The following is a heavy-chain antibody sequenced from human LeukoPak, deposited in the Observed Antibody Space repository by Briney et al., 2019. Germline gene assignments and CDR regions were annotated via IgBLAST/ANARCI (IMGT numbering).Heavy chain of an antibody. CDR3: ARDWRGLVGATTELRFDY. CDR1: GYTFTSYD. D-gene: IGHD1-26*01. J-gene: IGHJ4*02. V-gene: IGHV1-8*03. CDR2: MNPNSGNT. Sequence: VAPVKVSCKASGYTFTSYDINWVRQATGQGLEWMGWMNPNSGNTGYAQKFQGRVTITRNTSISTAYMELSSLRSDDTAVYYCARDWRGLVGATTELRFDYWGQGTLVTVSS.